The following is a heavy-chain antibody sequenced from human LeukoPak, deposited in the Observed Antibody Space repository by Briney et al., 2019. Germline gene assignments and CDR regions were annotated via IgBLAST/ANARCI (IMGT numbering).Heavy chain of an antibody. D-gene: IGHD5-18*01. CDR3: AGGGIQLWVSRNYYMDV. CDR2: IYSGGST. Sequence: GGSLRLSCAASGFTVSSNYMSCVRQAPGEGLEWGSVIYSGGSTYYAASLKGRFSISRDNSQNTRYPQSKRLRPPDTAVYNCAGGGIQLWVSRNYYMDVWGKGTTVTVSS. J-gene: IGHJ6*03. CDR1: GFTVSSNY. V-gene: IGHV3-53*01.